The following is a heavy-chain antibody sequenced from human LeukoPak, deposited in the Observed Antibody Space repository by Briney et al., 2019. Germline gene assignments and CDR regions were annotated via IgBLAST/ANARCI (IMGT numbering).Heavy chain of an antibody. Sequence: GGSLRLSCAASGFTFSSYAMSWVRQAPGKGLEWVSAISGSGGSTYYADSVKGRFTISRDNSKNTLYLQMNSLRAEDTAVYYCAKDPAYYYESSGYYDYWGQGTLVIVSS. CDR1: GFTFSSYA. J-gene: IGHJ4*02. V-gene: IGHV3-23*01. D-gene: IGHD3-22*01. CDR2: ISGSGGST. CDR3: AKDPAYYYESSGYYDY.